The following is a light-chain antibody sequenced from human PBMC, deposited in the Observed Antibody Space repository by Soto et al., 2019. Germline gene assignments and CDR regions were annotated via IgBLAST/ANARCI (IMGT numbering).Light chain of an antibody. CDR1: QSVSSSY. CDR3: QQYGSSPIT. CDR2: GAS. J-gene: IGKJ4*01. V-gene: IGKV3-20*01. Sequence: EIVLTQSPGTLSLSPGERATLSCRARQSVSSSYLAWYQQNPGQAPRLLIYGASSRATGIPDRFSGSGSGTDFTLTISRLEPEDFAVYYCQQYGSSPITFGGGTKVEIK.